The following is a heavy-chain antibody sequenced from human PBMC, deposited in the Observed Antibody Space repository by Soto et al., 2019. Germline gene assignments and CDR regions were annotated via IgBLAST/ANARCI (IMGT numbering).Heavy chain of an antibody. J-gene: IGHJ4*02. V-gene: IGHV3-48*02. D-gene: IGHD3-10*01. Sequence: EVQLVESGGGLVQPGGSLRLSCAASGFTFSSYSMNWVRQAPGKGLEWVSYISSSSSTIYYADSVKGRFTISRDNAKNSLYLQMNGLRDEDTAVYYCARDAITMVRGVHDYWGQGTLVTVSS. CDR2: ISSSSSTI. CDR1: GFTFSSYS. CDR3: ARDAITMVRGVHDY.